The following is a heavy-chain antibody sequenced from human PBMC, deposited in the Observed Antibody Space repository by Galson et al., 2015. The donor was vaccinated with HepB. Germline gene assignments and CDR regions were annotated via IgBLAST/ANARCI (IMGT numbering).Heavy chain of an antibody. CDR2: IWYDGNNK. J-gene: IGHJ4*02. Sequence: SLRLSCAASRFTFSSNGMHWVRQAPGKGLEWVAVIWYDGNNKYYADSVKGRFTISRDNSKNTLYLQMNSLRAEDTAVYFCARDPDYGGKRGVDYWGQGTLVTVSS. CDR3: ARDPDYGGKRGVDY. CDR1: RFTFSSNG. D-gene: IGHD4-23*01. V-gene: IGHV3-33*08.